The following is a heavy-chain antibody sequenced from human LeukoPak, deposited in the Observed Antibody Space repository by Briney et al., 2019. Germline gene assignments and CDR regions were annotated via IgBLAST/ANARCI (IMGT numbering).Heavy chain of an antibody. CDR1: GGSISSYY. D-gene: IGHD2-21*02. CDR3: ARYVVVTAYFDY. J-gene: IGHJ4*02. V-gene: IGHV4-59*01. CDR2: IYYSGST. Sequence: PSETLSLTCTVSGGSISSYYWSWIRQPPGEGLEWIGYIYYSGSTNYNPSLKSRVTISVDTSKNQFSLKLSSVTAADTAVYYCARYVVVTAYFDYWGQGTLVTVSS.